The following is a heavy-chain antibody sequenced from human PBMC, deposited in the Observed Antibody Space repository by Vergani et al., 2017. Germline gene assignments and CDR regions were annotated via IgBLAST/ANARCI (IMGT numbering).Heavy chain of an antibody. CDR3: ARARQDTALTDAFDI. CDR2: IYSGGST. D-gene: IGHD5-18*01. J-gene: IGHJ3*02. CDR1: GFTVSSNY. Sequence: EVQLVESGGGLVQPGGSLRLSCAASGFTVSSNYMSWVRQAPGKGLEWVSVIYSGGSTYYADSVKGRFTISRDNSKNTLYLQMNSLRAEDTAVYYSARARQDTALTDAFDIWGQGTMVTVSS. V-gene: IGHV3-66*02.